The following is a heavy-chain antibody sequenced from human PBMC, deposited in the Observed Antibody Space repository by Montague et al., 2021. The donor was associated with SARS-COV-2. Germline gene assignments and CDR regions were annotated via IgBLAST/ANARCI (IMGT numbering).Heavy chain of an antibody. CDR3: ARLGAITLVRGITKADFSNYGMDV. Sequence: SETLSLTCAVSSGSFRGYYWSWIRQPPGKGLEWIGEINHSGSTTYNPSLESRVSISVDTSNKQFSLKVTSVTAADTAVYYCARLGAITLVRGITKADFSNYGMDVWGQGTTVTVFS. J-gene: IGHJ6*02. CDR1: SGSFRGYY. V-gene: IGHV4-34*01. D-gene: IGHD3-10*01. CDR2: INHSGST.